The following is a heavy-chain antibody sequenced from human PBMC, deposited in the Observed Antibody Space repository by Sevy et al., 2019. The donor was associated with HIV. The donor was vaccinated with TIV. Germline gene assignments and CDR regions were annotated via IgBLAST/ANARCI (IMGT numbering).Heavy chain of an antibody. V-gene: IGHV3-7*03. CDR3: VRLGWMRS. CDR1: GFTFSSDW. J-gene: IGHJ5*02. CDR2: IKEDGTMK. Sequence: GGSLRLSCVGSGFTFSSDWMTWVRQAPGKGLEWVANIKEDGTMKHYVDSVKGRFAISRDNAKNSLYLQMNNLRVEDTAVYYCVRLGWMRSWGQGSLVTVSS. D-gene: IGHD2-2*03.